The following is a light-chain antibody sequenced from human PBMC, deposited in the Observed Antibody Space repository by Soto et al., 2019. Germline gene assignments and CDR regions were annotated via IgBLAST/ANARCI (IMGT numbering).Light chain of an antibody. V-gene: IGKV4-1*01. J-gene: IGKJ1*01. CDR3: QQYYSTPLT. CDR1: QSVLYSSNNKNY. CDR2: WAS. Sequence: DIVMTQSPDSLAVSLGERATINCKSSQSVLYSSNNKNYLAWYQQKPGQPPKLLIYWASTRESGVPDRFSGSGSGTDFILTISSLQAEDVAVYYCQQYYSTPLTFGQGTKVELK.